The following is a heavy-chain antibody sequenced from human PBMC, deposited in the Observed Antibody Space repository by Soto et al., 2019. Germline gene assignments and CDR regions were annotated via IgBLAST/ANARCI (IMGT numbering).Heavy chain of an antibody. CDR1: GFTFSSYA. CDR2: ISGSGGST. D-gene: IGHD3-9*01. CDR3: AKVSGGSSGILTDNYWAFDY. J-gene: IGHJ4*02. V-gene: IGHV3-23*01. Sequence: GGSLRLSCAASGFTFSSYAMSWVRQAPGKGLEWVSAISGSGGSTYYADSVKGRFTISRDNSKNTLYLQMNSLRAEDTAVYYCAKVSGGSSGILTDNYWAFDYWGQGTLVTVSS.